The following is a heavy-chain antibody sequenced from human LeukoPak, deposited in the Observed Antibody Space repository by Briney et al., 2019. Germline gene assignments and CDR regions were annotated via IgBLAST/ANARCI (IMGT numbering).Heavy chain of an antibody. CDR2: IYYSGST. V-gene: IGHV4-59*08. Sequence: SETLSLTCTVSGGSISSYYWSWIRQPPGKGLEWIGYIYYSGSTNYNPSLKSRVTISVDTSKNQFSLKLSSVTAADTAVYYCARHRRPTGTAHYYYYGMDVWGQGTTVTVSS. CDR1: GGSISSYY. J-gene: IGHJ6*02. D-gene: IGHD6-13*01. CDR3: ARHRRPTGTAHYYYYGMDV.